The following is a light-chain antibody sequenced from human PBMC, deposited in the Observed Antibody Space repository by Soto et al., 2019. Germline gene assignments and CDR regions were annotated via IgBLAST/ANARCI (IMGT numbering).Light chain of an antibody. Sequence: EVVMTQSPATLSVSPGERATLSCRASQSVSSSLAWYQQKPGQAPSLLIYGASTRATGIPARFSGSGSGTEFTLTISSLQSEDFAVYYCQQYNIWPPLTFGGGTKVEIK. V-gene: IGKV3-15*01. CDR1: QSVSSS. J-gene: IGKJ4*01. CDR2: GAS. CDR3: QQYNIWPPLT.